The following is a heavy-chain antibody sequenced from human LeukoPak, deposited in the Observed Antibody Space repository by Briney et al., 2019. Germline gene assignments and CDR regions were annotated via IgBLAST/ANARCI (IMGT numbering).Heavy chain of an antibody. Sequence: GGSLKISWKGSGYIFTSYRIGWVRQMPGRGLEWMGIIYPGDSDTRYSPSFQGQVTISADKSISTAYLQRSSLKASDTAMYYCARHREWLLPPLDAFDIWGQGTMVTVSS. CDR2: IYPGDSDT. J-gene: IGHJ3*02. CDR1: GYIFTSYR. D-gene: IGHD3-3*01. V-gene: IGHV5-51*01. CDR3: ARHREWLLPPLDAFDI.